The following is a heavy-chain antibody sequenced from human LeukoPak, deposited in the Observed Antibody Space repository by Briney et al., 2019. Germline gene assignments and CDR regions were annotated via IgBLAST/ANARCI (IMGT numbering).Heavy chain of an antibody. V-gene: IGHV1-69*05. CDR1: GASFSSFG. CDR2: IIPIFGSP. D-gene: IGHD2-21*01. J-gene: IGHJ4*02. Sequence: GASVKVSCKASGASFSSFGISWVRQAPGQGLEWMGGIIPIFGSPNYAQKFQGRLTITTDESTSTAYMELSSLRSDDTAVFYCATGVRAIPIYYWGQGTLVTVPS. CDR3: ATGVRAIPIYY.